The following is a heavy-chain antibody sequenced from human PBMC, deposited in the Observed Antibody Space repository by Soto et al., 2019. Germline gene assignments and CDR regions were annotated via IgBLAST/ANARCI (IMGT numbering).Heavy chain of an antibody. CDR1: GFSFSNYN. J-gene: IGHJ4*02. V-gene: IGHV3-48*01. Sequence: GGSLRLSCVASGFSFSNYNMNWVRQAPGKGLEWVSYITDSSDTVHYADSVRGRFTISRDNAESSLYLQMNSLRAEDTAFYYCAKDTGPNWGQGTLVTVSS. CDR3: AKDTGPN. CDR2: ITDSSDTV.